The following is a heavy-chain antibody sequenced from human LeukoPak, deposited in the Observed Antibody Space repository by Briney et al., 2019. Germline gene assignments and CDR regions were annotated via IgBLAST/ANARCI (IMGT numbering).Heavy chain of an antibody. CDR1: GGSISSYY. D-gene: IGHD6-13*01. Sequence: SETLSLTCTVSGGSISSYYWSWIRQPAGKGLEWIGRIYTSGSTNYNPSLKSRVTISVDTSKNQSSLKLSSVTAADTAVYYCARDSSSWHGGAYYYYMDVWGKGTTVTISS. CDR3: ARDSSSWHGGAYYYYMDV. CDR2: IYTSGST. J-gene: IGHJ6*03. V-gene: IGHV4-4*07.